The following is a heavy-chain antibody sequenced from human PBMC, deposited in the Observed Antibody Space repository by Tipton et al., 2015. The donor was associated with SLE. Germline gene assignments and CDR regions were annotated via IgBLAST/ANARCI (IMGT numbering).Heavy chain of an antibody. CDR3: AKDYNYDNADYN. CDR2: IDHSGST. J-gene: IGHJ4*02. CDR1: GGSIRSSNW. Sequence: TLSLTCAVSGGSIRSSNWWSWVRQPPGKGLEWIGEIDHSGSTNSNPSLKSRVSMSVDKSKSQFSLKLSSVTVADTAVYYCAKDYNYDNADYNWGQGKLVIVSS. V-gene: IGHV4-4*02. D-gene: IGHD4-17*01.